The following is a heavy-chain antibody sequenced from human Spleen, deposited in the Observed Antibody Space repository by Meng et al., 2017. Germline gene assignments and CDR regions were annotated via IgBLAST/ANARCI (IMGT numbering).Heavy chain of an antibody. J-gene: IGHJ4*02. V-gene: IGHV4-38-2*02. CDR1: GSSISTSYS. CDR3: ARGGTMVNPTFDS. Sequence: ESLKISCTISGSSISTSYSWGWIRQPPGKGLEWVGSVFHTGSTYYNPSLKSRVAVSADTSKNQFSLKLTSVTAADTAMYYCARGGTMVNPTFDSWGQGTLVTVSS. CDR2: VFHTGST. D-gene: IGHD3-10*01.